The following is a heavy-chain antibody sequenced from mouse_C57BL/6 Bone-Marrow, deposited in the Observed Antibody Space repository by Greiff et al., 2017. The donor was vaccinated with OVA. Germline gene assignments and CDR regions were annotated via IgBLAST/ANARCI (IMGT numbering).Heavy chain of an antibody. CDR1: GFNIKNTY. J-gene: IGHJ4*01. D-gene: IGHD2-5*01. CDR3: ASRYYSNYYAMDY. V-gene: IGHV14-3*01. Sequence: VQLKESVAELVRPGASVKLSCTASGFNIKNTYMHWVKQRPEQGLEWIGRIDPANGNTKYAPKFQGKATITADTSSNTAYLQLSSLTSEDTAIYYCASRYYSNYYAMDYWGRGSSVPVSS. CDR2: IDPANGNT.